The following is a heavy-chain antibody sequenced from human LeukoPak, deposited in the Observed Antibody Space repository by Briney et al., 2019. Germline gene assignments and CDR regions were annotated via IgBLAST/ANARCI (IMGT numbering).Heavy chain of an antibody. CDR3: ARDGARDAFDV. CDR1: GYTFTGYY. Sequence: ASVKVSCKASGYTFTGYYMHWVRQTPGQGLEWMGWTNPNSAVTNYAQKFQGRVTMTRDTSISTAYMELSRLRSDDTAVYYCARDGARDAFDVWGQGTMVTVSS. D-gene: IGHD4-17*01. CDR2: TNPNSAVT. J-gene: IGHJ3*01. V-gene: IGHV1-2*02.